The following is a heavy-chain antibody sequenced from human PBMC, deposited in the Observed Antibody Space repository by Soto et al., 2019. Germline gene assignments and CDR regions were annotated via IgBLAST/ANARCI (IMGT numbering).Heavy chain of an antibody. CDR1: GGSFSGYY. CDR3: ARVFRGAYFNPRGYFDY. V-gene: IGHV4-34*01. CDR2: INHSGST. J-gene: IGHJ4*02. Sequence: SETLSLTCAVYGGSFSGYYWSWIRQPPGKGLEWIGEINHSGSTNYNPSLKSRVTISVDTSKNQFSLKLSSVTAADTAVYYCARVFRGAYFNPRGYFDYWGQGTLVTVSS. D-gene: IGHD4-17*01.